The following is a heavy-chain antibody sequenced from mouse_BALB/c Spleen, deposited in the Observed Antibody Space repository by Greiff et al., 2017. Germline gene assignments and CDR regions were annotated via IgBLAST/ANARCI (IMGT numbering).Heavy chain of an antibody. CDR2: INPYNDGT. Sequence: VQLKQSGPELVKPGASVKMSCKASGYTFTSYVMHWVKQKPGQGLEWIGYINPYNDGTKYNEKFKGKATLTSDKSSSTAYMELSSLTSEDSAVYYCARGGHYRYDEGFAYWGQGTLVTVSA. CDR1: GYTFTSYV. V-gene: IGHV1-14*01. CDR3: ARGGHYRYDEGFAY. J-gene: IGHJ3*01. D-gene: IGHD2-14*01.